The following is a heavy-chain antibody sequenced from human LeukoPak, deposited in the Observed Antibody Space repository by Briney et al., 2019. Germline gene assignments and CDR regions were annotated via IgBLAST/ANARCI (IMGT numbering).Heavy chain of an antibody. J-gene: IGHJ4*02. V-gene: IGHV3-74*01. D-gene: IGHD2-21*02. CDR1: GFTLSSYW. Sequence: GGSLRLSCAASGFTLSSYWMHWVRQTPGKGLVWVSRMSSDGSTINYADSVKGRFTISRDNSKNTLYLQMNSLRAEDTAVYYCAREEVTALDYWGQGTLVTVSS. CDR2: MSSDGSTI. CDR3: AREEVTALDY.